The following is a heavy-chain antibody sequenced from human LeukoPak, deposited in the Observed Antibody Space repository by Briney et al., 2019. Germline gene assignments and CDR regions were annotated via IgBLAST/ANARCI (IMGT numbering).Heavy chain of an antibody. CDR2: IYYSGNT. CDR1: GGSISSHY. J-gene: IGHJ3*02. CDR3: ARDYYDSRGEAVDI. D-gene: IGHD3-22*01. Sequence: SGTLSLTCTVSGGSISSHYWSWIRQPPGKGLEWIGYIYYSGNTNYNTALKSRLTISVDTSKNQFSLRLTSVTAADTAMYYCARDYYDSRGEAVDIWGQGTMVTVSS. V-gene: IGHV4-59*11.